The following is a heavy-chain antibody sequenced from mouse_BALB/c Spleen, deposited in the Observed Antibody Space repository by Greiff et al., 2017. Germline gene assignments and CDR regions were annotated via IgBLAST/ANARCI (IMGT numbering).Heavy chain of an antibody. J-gene: IGHJ4*01. CDR1: GFTFSSYG. V-gene: IGHV5-6*01. D-gene: IGHD4-1*01. CDR2: ISSGGSYT. CDR3: ARLGSPNAMGY. Sequence: EVKLVESGGDLVKPGGSLKLSCAASGFTFSSYGMSWVRQTPDKRLEWVATISSGGSYTYYPDSVKGRFTISRDNAKNTLYLQMSSLKSEDTAMYYCARLGSPNAMGYWGQGTSGTVSS.